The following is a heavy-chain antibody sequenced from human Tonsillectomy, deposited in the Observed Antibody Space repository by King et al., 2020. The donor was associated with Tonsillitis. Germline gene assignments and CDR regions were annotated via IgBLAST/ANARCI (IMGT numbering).Heavy chain of an antibody. CDR2: ISGSGSTT. CDR1: GFIFSDYY. CDR3: AKAVHLQS. Sequence: VQLVESGGGLVKPGGSLRLSCAASGFIFSDYYMSWIRQAQGKGLEWVSYISGSGSTTYYADSVKGRFTISRDNARNLVFLQMNSLRVEDTAKYYCAKAVHLQSWGQGTLVTVSS. V-gene: IGHV3-11*01. J-gene: IGHJ5*02. D-gene: IGHD3-10*02.